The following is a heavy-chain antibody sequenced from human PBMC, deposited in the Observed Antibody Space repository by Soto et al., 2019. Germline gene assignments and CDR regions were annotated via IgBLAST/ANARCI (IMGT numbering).Heavy chain of an antibody. J-gene: IGHJ6*02. Sequence: GESLKISCXGSGYSFTSYWIGWVRQMPGKGLEWMGIIYPGDSDTRYSPSFQGQVTISADKSISTAYLHWSSLKASDTAMYYCARHRVAENPTIYYYYGMDVWGQGTTVTVSS. CDR3: ARHRVAENPTIYYYYGMDV. V-gene: IGHV5-51*01. D-gene: IGHD6-19*01. CDR2: IYPGDSDT. CDR1: GYSFTSYW.